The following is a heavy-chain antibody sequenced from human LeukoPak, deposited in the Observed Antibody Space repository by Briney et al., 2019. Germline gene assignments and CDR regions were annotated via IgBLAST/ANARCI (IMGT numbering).Heavy chain of an antibody. CDR2: MNPNSGNT. CDR3: ARLGQQLGWFGP. V-gene: IGHV1-8*03. CDR1: GYTFTSYD. J-gene: IGHJ5*02. Sequence: GASVKVSCKASGYTFTSYDINWVRQATGQGLEWMGWMNPNSGNTGYAQKFQGRVTITRNTSISTAYMELSSLRSEDTAVYYCARLGQQLGWFGPWGQGTLVTVSS. D-gene: IGHD6-13*01.